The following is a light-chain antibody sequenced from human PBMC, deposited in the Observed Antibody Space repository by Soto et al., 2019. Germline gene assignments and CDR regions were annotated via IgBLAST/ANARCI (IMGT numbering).Light chain of an antibody. CDR3: QQYGRYRT. CDR1: QSTSTW. V-gene: IGKV1-5*03. Sequence: DIQMTQSPSTLSASVGDRVTITCRASQSTSTWLAWYQHKPGKAPNLLIYKASSLESGLPSRFRGSGSGTEFTLTISSLQPDDVATYYCQQYGRYRTFGQGTKVEIK. J-gene: IGKJ1*01. CDR2: KAS.